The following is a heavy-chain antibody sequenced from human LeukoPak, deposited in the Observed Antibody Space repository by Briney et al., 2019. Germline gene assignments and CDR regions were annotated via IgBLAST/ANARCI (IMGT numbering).Heavy chain of an antibody. V-gene: IGHV3-7*01. CDR3: ARGLAAASTGRRFLNQGQRGGYYSDC. CDR2: IHHDGSEK. D-gene: IGHD6-13*01. CDR1: GFTFSTYW. Sequence: KPGGSLRLSCAASGFTFSTYWMSWVRQAPGKGLEWVANIHHDGSEKYYVDSVKGRFTISRDNAKNSLYLQMNSLRAEDTAVYYCARGLAAASTGRRFLNQGQRGGYYSDCWGQGTLVTVSS. J-gene: IGHJ4*02.